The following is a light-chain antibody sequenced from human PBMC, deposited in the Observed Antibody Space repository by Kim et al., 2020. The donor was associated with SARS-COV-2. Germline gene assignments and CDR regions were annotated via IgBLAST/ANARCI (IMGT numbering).Light chain of an antibody. Sequence: ASVGDRVPRTCRASPGIRNYLAWYQQQPRKVPKRLIYAASNLQSGVPSRFSGSGSGTDFTLTISSLQPEDVATYYCQKNNSAPWTFGQGTKVEIK. CDR3: QKNNSAPWT. V-gene: IGKV1-27*01. CDR2: AAS. J-gene: IGKJ1*01. CDR1: PGIRNY.